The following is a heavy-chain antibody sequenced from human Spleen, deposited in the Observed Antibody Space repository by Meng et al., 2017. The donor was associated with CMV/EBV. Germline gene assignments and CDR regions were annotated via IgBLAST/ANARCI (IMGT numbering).Heavy chain of an antibody. Sequence: VSLSTSGVGVGWIRQPPGKALEWLALIYWNDDKRYSPSLKSRLTITKDTSKNQVVLTMTNMDPVDTATYYCAHSYYDFWSGYNYFDYWGQGTLVTVSS. V-gene: IGHV2-5*01. J-gene: IGHJ4*02. CDR3: AHSYYDFWSGYNYFDY. D-gene: IGHD3-3*01. CDR1: VSLSTSGVG. CDR2: IYWNDDK.